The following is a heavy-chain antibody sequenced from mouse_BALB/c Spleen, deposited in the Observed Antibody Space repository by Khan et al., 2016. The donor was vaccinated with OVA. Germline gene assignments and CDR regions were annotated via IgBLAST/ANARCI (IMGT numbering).Heavy chain of an antibody. V-gene: IGHV5-6-5*01. CDR1: GFTFNNYA. D-gene: IGHD1-1*01. CDR2: ISRANNI. CDR3: TRGYYFGEMDY. Sequence: LVEAGGGLVKPGGSLKLSCAASGFTFNNYAMFWVRQTPEKRLEWVASISRANNIYYPDSVKGRFTISSDSARNILYLEMSSLRSEDTAMYYCTRGYYFGEMDYWGQGTSVTVSS. J-gene: IGHJ4*01.